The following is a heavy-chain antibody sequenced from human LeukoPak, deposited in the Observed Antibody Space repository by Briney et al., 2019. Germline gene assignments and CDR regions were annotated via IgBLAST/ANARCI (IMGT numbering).Heavy chain of an antibody. J-gene: IGHJ4*02. CDR3: VRDNPRQQGFAY. CDR2: IFSRSESI. D-gene: IGHD6-13*01. CDR1: GFTFGAYT. V-gene: IGHV3-21*04. Sequence: GGSLRLSRAASGFTFGAYTINWVRQAPGKGLEWVSCIFSRSESILYADSVKGRFTISRDNAKNSLYLQMNSLRAEDTAVYYCVRDNPRQQGFAYWGQGTLVTVSS.